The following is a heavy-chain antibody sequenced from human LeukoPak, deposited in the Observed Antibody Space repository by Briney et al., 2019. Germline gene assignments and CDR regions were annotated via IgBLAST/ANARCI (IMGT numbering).Heavy chain of an antibody. V-gene: IGHV4-34*01. CDR3: ARGPPYSSGWYLY. CDR2: INHSGST. D-gene: IGHD6-19*01. Sequence: SETLSLTCAVYGRAFSEYYGSWIRQPPGKGLEWIGEINHSGSTNYNPSLKSRVTISVDTSKNQFSLKLSSVTAADTAVYYCARGPPYSSGWYLYWGQGTLVTVSS. J-gene: IGHJ4*02. CDR1: GRAFSEYY.